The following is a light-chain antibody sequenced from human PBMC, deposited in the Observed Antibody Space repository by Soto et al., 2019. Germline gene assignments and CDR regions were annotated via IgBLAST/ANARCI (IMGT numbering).Light chain of an antibody. CDR1: QSVSSN. CDR2: GAS. J-gene: IGKJ5*01. Sequence: EIVMTPSPATLSVSLGDRATPSCRASQSVSSNLAWYQLKPGQAPRLLIYGASSRATGIPDRFSGSGSGTEFSLTISSLEPEDFAVYYCQQRSNPITFGQGTRLEI. CDR3: QQRSNPIT. V-gene: IGKV3-11*01.